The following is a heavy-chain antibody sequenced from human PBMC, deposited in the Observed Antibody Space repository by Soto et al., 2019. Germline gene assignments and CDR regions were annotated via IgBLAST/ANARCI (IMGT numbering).Heavy chain of an antibody. V-gene: IGHV3-23*01. Sequence: PGGSLRLSCTASGFTFRSYIMNWVRQAPGKGLEWISTITADGGGTFYADSVKGRFTITRDNSKDTLYLQIDNLRAEDTALYYCTRDRGGSGWPELDCWGQGTQVTVSS. CDR2: ITADGGGT. CDR3: TRDRGGSGWPELDC. CDR1: GFTFRSYI. D-gene: IGHD6-19*01. J-gene: IGHJ4*02.